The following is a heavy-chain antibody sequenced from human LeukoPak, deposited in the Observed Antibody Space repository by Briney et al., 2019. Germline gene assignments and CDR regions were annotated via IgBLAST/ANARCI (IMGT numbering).Heavy chain of an antibody. CDR1: GFTFSRYT. D-gene: IGHD2-8*01. V-gene: IGHV3-21*06. J-gene: IGHJ4*02. CDR3: TRVINGYIDY. Sequence: PGGSLRLSCAASGFTFSRYTIHWVRQTPGRGLEWVLSISGTGNFIFYAESLKGRFTISRDNANNSVYLQMDTLRAEDTAVYYCTRVINGYIDYWGQGTLVTVSS. CDR2: ISGTGNFI.